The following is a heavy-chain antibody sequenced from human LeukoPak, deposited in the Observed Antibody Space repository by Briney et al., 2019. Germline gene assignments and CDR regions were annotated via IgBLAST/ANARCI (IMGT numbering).Heavy chain of an antibody. V-gene: IGHV3-23*01. CDR1: GFTFSSYA. Sequence: GGPLRLSCAASGFTFSSYAMSWVRQAPGKGLEWVSAISGSGDSTFYADSVKGRFTISRDNSKNTLYLQMNSLRAEDTAVYYCAEGGLAAAYDYWGQGTLVTVSS. J-gene: IGHJ4*02. CDR3: AEGGLAAAYDY. D-gene: IGHD6-13*01. CDR2: ISGSGDST.